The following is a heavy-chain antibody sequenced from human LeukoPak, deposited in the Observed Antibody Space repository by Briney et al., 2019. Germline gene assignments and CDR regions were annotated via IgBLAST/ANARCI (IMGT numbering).Heavy chain of an antibody. J-gene: IGHJ4*02. CDR1: GGSFSGYY. D-gene: IGHD1-26*01. V-gene: IGHV4-34*01. Sequence: PSETLSLTCAVYGGSFSGYYWSWIRQPPGKGLEWIGEINHSGSTNYNPSLKSRVTISVDTSKNQFSLKLSSVTAADTAVYYCARGLGELLGDYWGQGTLVTVSS. CDR2: INHSGST. CDR3: ARGLGELLGDY.